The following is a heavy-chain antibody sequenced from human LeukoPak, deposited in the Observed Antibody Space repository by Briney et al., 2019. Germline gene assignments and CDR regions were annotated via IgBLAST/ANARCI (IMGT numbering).Heavy chain of an antibody. CDR2: IYTSGST. CDR1: GGSISSYY. D-gene: IGHD4-11*01. Sequence: PSETLSLTCTVSGGSISSYYWSWIRQPAGKGLEWIGRIYTSGSTNYNPSLKSRVTISVDTSKNQFSLKLSSVTAADTAVYYCARGGSNYPGPRDYYYYMDVWGKGTTVTVSS. CDR3: ARGGSNYPGPRDYYYYMDV. V-gene: IGHV4-4*07. J-gene: IGHJ6*03.